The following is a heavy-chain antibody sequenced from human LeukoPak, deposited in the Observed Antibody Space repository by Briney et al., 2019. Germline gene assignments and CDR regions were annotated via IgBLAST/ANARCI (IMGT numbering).Heavy chain of an antibody. Sequence: PGGSLRLSCAASGFTFSSYWMSWVRQAPGKGLEWVANIKQDGSENYYVDSVKGRFTISRDNAKNSLYLQMNSLRAEDTAVHYCTSIIGNHRCGDYFDYWGQGTLVTVSS. J-gene: IGHJ4*02. D-gene: IGHD1-20*01. CDR3: TSIIGNHRCGDYFDY. CDR1: GFTFSSYW. CDR2: IKQDGSEN. V-gene: IGHV3-7*01.